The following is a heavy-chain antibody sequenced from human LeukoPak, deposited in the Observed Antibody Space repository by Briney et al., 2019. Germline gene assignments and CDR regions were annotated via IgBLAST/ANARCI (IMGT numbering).Heavy chain of an antibody. V-gene: IGHV3-23*01. Sequence: GGSLRLSCAASGFTFTSFAMSWVRQAPGKGLEWVSAISGSGGSTYYADSVKGRFTISRDNSKNTLYLQMNSLRAEDTAVYYCAKATDFDWAPDAFDIWGQGTMVTVSS. J-gene: IGHJ3*02. CDR2: ISGSGGST. D-gene: IGHD3-9*01. CDR3: AKATDFDWAPDAFDI. CDR1: GFTFTSFA.